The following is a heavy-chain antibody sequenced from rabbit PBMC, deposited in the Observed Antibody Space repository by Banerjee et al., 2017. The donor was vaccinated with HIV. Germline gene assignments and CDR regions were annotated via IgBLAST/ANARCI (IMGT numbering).Heavy chain of an antibody. D-gene: IGHD7-1*01. CDR2: IYTVSGST. J-gene: IGHJ3*01. V-gene: IGHV1S45*01. CDR3: ARGGTGYSPARGL. CDR1: GFSFSSSYY. Sequence: QEQLVESGGGLVQPEGSLTLTCTASGFSFSSSYYMCWVRQAPGEGPEWIGCIYTVSGSTYYASWAKGRFTISKTSSTTVTLQMTSLTAADTATYFCARGGTGYSPARGLWGQGTLVTVS.